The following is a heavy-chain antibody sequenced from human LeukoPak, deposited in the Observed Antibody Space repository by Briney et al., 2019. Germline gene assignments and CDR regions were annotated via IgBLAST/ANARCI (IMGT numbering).Heavy chain of an antibody. J-gene: IGHJ4*02. V-gene: IGHV3-21*01. CDR2: ISRSSSAI. CDR1: GFIFNRYT. D-gene: IGHD2-21*02. Sequence: GGSVRLSCAASGFIFNRYTMNWVSQAPGKGREGVSSISRSSSAIYYADSLKGRFTISRHNAKNSLHLQINTLRAEDTAVYYCARVGEGDSFDYWGQGILVTVSS. CDR3: ARVGEGDSFDY.